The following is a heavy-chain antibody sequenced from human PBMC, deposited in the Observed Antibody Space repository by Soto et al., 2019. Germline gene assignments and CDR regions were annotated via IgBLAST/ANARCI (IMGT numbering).Heavy chain of an antibody. J-gene: IGHJ4*02. Sequence: QVQLVQSGAEVKKPGASVKVSCKASGYTFTSYGISWVRQAPGQGLEWMGWISAYNGNTNYAQKLQGRVTMTKDTSRSTAYMELRSLRSDDTAVYYCARDSGALGYCSGGSCYADYWGQGTLVTVSS. CDR1: GYTFTSYG. CDR2: ISAYNGNT. CDR3: ARDSGALGYCSGGSCYADY. V-gene: IGHV1-18*04. D-gene: IGHD2-15*01.